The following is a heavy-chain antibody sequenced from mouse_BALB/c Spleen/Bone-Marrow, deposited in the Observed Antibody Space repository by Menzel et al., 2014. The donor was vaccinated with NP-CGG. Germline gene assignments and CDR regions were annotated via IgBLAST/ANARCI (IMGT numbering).Heavy chain of an antibody. CDR1: GFDFSRYW. CDR2: INPDSSTI. CDR3: ARPDGSPYAMDY. D-gene: IGHD2-3*01. Sequence: EVKLQESGGGLVQPGGSLKLSCAASGFDFSRYWMSWVRQAPGKGLKWIGEINPDSSTINYTPSLKDKFIISRDNAKNTLYLQMSKVRSGDTALYYCARPDGSPYAMDYWGQGTSVTVSS. V-gene: IGHV4-1*02. J-gene: IGHJ4*01.